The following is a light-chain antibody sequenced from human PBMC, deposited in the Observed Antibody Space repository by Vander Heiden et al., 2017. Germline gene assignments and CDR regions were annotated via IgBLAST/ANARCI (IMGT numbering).Light chain of an antibody. V-gene: IGKV1-39*01. CDR1: QSVTSF. J-gene: IGKJ3*01. CDR2: AAS. Sequence: DIQMTQSPSSLSASVGDRVTIPCRASQSVTSFLNWYQQKSGQAPKLLIYAASSLHTGVPSRFSGRGSGTDFSLTIRSLQPEDFATYYCQQSYIIPFTFGPGTKVDMK. CDR3: QQSYIIPFT.